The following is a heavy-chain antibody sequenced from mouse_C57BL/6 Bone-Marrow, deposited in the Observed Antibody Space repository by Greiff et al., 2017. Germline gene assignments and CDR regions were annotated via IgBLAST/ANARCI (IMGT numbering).Heavy chain of an antibody. J-gene: IGHJ3*01. CDR2: ISGGGGNT. CDR1: GFTFSSYT. D-gene: IGHD5-1*01. V-gene: IGHV5-9*01. CDR3: ARSRSGVRWFAY. Sequence: EVMLVESGGGLVKPGGSLKLSCAASGFTFSSYTMSWVRQTPEKRLEWVATISGGGGNTYYPDSVKGRFTISRDNAKNTLYLQMSSLRSEDTALYYCARSRSGVRWFAYWGQGTLVTVSA.